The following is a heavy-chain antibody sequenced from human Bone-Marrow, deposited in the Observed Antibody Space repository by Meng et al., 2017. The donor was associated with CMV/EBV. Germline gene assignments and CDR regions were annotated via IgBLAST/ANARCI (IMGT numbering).Heavy chain of an antibody. D-gene: IGHD6-6*01. CDR2: IFVDGNKD. Sequence: GESLKISCAASGFTFSRFIMHWVRQAPGKGLEWVAVIFVDGNKDYYADSVKGRFTISRDDAKNSLYLQMNSLRAEDTAVYYCARGQLNYSYYYGIDVWGKGGTV. V-gene: IGHV3-33*08. CDR3: ARGQLNYSYYYGIDV. CDR1: GFTFSRFI. J-gene: IGHJ6*01.